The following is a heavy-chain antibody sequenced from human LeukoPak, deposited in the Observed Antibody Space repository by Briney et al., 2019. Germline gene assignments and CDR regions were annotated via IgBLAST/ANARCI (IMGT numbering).Heavy chain of an antibody. Sequence: GGSLRLSCAASGFTFSSYAMSWVRQAPGKGLEWVSAFSGSGGSTYYADSVKGRFTISRDNAKNSVYLQMSSLRAEDTALYYCAREGAGYRGYDYDYFYAMDVWGQGTTVTVSS. V-gene: IGHV3-23*01. CDR1: GFTFSSYA. CDR2: FSGSGGST. D-gene: IGHD5-12*01. J-gene: IGHJ6*02. CDR3: AREGAGYRGYDYDYFYAMDV.